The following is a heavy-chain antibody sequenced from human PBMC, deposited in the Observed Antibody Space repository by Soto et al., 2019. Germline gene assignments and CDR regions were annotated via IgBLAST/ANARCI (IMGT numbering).Heavy chain of an antibody. V-gene: IGHV4-4*02. CDR3: ASLTYSSSSAYFDY. CDR2: IYHSGST. Sequence: PSETLSLTCAVSGGSISSSNWWRWVRQPPGKGLEWIGEIYHSGSTNYNPSLKSRVTISVDKSKNQFSLKLSSVTAADTAVYYCASLTYSSSSAYFDYWGQGTLVTVSS. D-gene: IGHD6-6*01. J-gene: IGHJ4*02. CDR1: GGSISSSNW.